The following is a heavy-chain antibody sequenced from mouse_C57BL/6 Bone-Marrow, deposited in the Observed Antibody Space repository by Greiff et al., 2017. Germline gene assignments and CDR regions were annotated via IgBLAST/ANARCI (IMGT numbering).Heavy chain of an antibody. J-gene: IGHJ4*01. CDR3: ALIEGLPIYYGSSPYAIDY. D-gene: IGHD1-1*01. CDR1: GFSLSTFGMG. V-gene: IGHV8-8*01. CDR2: IWWDDDK. Sequence: QVTLKVCGPGILQPSQTLSLTCSFSGFSLSTFGMGVGWIRKPSGKGLEWLAHIWWDDDKYYNPALKSRLTISKATSKNQVFLKIANVDTADTATYYCALIEGLPIYYGSSPYAIDYCCQGTSATVSS.